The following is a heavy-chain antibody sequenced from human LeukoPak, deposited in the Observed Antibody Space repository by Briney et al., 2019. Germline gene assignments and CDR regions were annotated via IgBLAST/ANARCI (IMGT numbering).Heavy chain of an antibody. Sequence: SETLSLTCTVSGSSISSYYWSWIRQPPGKGLEWIGYIYYSGSTNYNPSLKSRVTISVDTSKNQFSLKLSSVTAADTAVYYCARHLTIFGVVASNWFDPWGQGTLVTVSS. V-gene: IGHV4-59*08. CDR1: GSSISSYY. CDR3: ARHLTIFGVVASNWFDP. J-gene: IGHJ5*02. CDR2: IYYSGST. D-gene: IGHD3-3*01.